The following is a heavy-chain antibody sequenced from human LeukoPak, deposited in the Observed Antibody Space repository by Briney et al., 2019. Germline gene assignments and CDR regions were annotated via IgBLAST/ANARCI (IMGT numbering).Heavy chain of an antibody. Sequence: SETLSLTCTVSGGSISDYYWDWIRHPAGKGLEWIGRIYISGTTSCNPSLNSRVTMSVDSSKNQFSLSLSSVTAADTAVYYCAREPMATNDMDVWGKGTTVTVSS. CDR2: IYISGTT. J-gene: IGHJ6*03. D-gene: IGHD5-24*01. CDR3: AREPMATNDMDV. V-gene: IGHV4-4*07. CDR1: GGSISDYY.